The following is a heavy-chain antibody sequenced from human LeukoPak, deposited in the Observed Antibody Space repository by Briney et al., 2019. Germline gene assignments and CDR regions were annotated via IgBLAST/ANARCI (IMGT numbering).Heavy chain of an antibody. Sequence: PSETLSLTCTVSGGSISSGGYYWSWIRQHPGKGLEWIGYIYYSGSTYYNPSLKSRITISVDPSKNQFSLKLSSVTAADTAVYYCARGFAGSSTSYAYPFGYWGQGTLVTVSS. J-gene: IGHJ4*02. CDR1: GGSISSGGYY. D-gene: IGHD2-2*01. CDR3: ARGFAGSSTSYAYPFGY. V-gene: IGHV4-31*03. CDR2: IYYSGST.